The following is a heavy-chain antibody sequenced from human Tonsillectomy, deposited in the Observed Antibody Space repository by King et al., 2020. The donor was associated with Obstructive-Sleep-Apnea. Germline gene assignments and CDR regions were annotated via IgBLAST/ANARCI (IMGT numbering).Heavy chain of an antibody. V-gene: IGHV4-39*07. Sequence: LQLQESGPGLVKPSETLSLTCTVSGGSISSSSYYWGWVRQPPGKGLEWIGSIYYSGSTYYNPSLKSRVTISVDTSKNQFSLKLSSVTAADTAVYYCARDSSGWSYYFDYWGHGTLVTVSS. CDR2: IYYSGST. CDR3: ARDSSGWSYYFDY. CDR1: GGSISSSSYY. J-gene: IGHJ4*01. D-gene: IGHD6-19*01.